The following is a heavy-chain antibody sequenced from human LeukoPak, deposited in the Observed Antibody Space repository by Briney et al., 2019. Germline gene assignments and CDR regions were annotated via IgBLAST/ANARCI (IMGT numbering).Heavy chain of an antibody. V-gene: IGHV4-59*08. CDR1: GGSISSYY. Sequence: SETLSLTCTVSGGSISSYYWSWIRQPPGKGLEWIGYIPYSGTTNNNPSLKSRVSISVDTSNNQFSLRLNSVTAADTAVYYCARRSTGTGPFDYWGQGILVTVSS. D-gene: IGHD1-1*01. J-gene: IGHJ4*02. CDR2: IPYSGTT. CDR3: ARRSTGTGPFDY.